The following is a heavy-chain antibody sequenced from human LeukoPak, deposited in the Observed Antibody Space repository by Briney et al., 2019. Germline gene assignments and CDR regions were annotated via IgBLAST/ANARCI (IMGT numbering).Heavy chain of an antibody. D-gene: IGHD2-15*01. Sequence: ASVKVSCKASGYTFTSYYMHWVRQAPGQGLEWMGIINPSGGSTSYAQKFQGRATMTRDTSTSTVYMELSSLRSEDTAVYYCARDLERVLPYCSGGSCYSGHDAFDIWGQGTMVTVSS. CDR2: INPSGGST. V-gene: IGHV1-46*01. CDR3: ARDLERVLPYCSGGSCYSGHDAFDI. CDR1: GYTFTSYY. J-gene: IGHJ3*02.